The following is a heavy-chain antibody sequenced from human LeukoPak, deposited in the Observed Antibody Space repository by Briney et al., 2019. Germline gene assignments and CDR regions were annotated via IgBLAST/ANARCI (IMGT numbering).Heavy chain of an antibody. V-gene: IGHV4-39*07. D-gene: IGHD3-22*01. CDR2: IYYSGST. Sequence: SETLSLTCTVSGGSISSSSYYWGWIRQPPGKGLEWIGSIYYSGSTYYNPSLKSRVTISVDTSKNQFSLKLSSVTAADTAVYYCARRRGYDSSGYYFDYWGQGTLVTVSS. CDR3: ARRRGYDSSGYYFDY. J-gene: IGHJ4*02. CDR1: GGSISSSSYY.